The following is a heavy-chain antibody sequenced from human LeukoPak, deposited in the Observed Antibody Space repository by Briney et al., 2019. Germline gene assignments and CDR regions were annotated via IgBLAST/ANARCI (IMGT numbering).Heavy chain of an antibody. V-gene: IGHV4-34*01. CDR2: INHSGST. D-gene: IGHD2-2*01. CDR1: GGSFSDYY. CDR3: ARLRLGYCSSTSCRLVSDYYGMDV. Sequence: SETLSLTCAVYGGSFSDYYWSWIRQPPGKGLEWVGEINHSGSTYYNPSLKSRVTISVDTSKNQFSLKLSSVTAADTAVYYCARLRLGYCSSTSCRLVSDYYGMDVWGKATTVTVSS. J-gene: IGHJ6*01.